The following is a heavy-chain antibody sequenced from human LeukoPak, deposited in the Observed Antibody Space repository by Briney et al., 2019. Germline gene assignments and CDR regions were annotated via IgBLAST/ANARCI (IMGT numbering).Heavy chain of an antibody. J-gene: IGHJ4*02. Sequence: QAGGSLRLSCAASGFTFSSYELNWVRQAPGKGLEWVSYISSSGSYGYYADSVKGRFTISRDNAKNSLYLQMNSLRAEDTAVYYCARGMTDYYYGSGNEVDYWGQGTLVTVSS. V-gene: IGHV3-48*03. CDR3: ARGMTDYYYGSGNEVDY. CDR1: GFTFSSYE. D-gene: IGHD3-10*01. CDR2: ISSSGSYG.